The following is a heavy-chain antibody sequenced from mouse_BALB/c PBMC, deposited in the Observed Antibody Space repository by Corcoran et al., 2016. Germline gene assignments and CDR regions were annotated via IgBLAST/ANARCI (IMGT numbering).Heavy chain of an antibody. CDR2: VDPASGNT. V-gene: IGHV14-3*02. CDR3: GRSREGNYVVY. CDR1: GFNIKDTY. J-gene: IGHJ2*01. Sequence: VQLQQSGAELVKPGASVNLSCTASGFNIKDTYRHWVKQRPEQGLEWIGRVDPASGNTKYDPNFQGKATMTADTSSNTVYLQLSSLTSEATAVYYCGRSREGNYVVYWGQGTTLTVSS. D-gene: IGHD2-1*01.